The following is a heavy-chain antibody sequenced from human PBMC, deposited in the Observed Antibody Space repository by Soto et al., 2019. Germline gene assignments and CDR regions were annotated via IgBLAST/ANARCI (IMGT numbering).Heavy chain of an antibody. V-gene: IGHV4-39*07. D-gene: IGHD4-17*01. CDR3: ASSYGDYVDY. CDR1: GGSISSSSYY. J-gene: IGHJ4*02. Sequence: SETLSLTCTVSGGSISSSSYYWGWIRQPPGKGLEWIGSIYYSGSTYYNPSLKSRVTISVDTSENQFSLKLSSVTAADTAVYYCASSYGDYVDYWGQGTLVTVSS. CDR2: IYYSGST.